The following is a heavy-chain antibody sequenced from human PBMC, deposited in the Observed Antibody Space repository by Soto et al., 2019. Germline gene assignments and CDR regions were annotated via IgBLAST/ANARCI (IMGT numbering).Heavy chain of an antibody. CDR1: GFTFSSYA. J-gene: IGHJ5*02. Sequence: EVQLLESGGGLVQPGGSLRLSCAASGFTFSSYAMSWVRQAPGKGLEWVSAISGSGGSTYYEDSVKGRFTISRDNSKNTLYLQMNSMRAEDTAVYYYAKGKPKYGSGTYVSWGQGTLVTVSS. V-gene: IGHV3-23*01. CDR2: ISGSGGST. D-gene: IGHD3-10*01. CDR3: AKGKPKYGSGTYVS.